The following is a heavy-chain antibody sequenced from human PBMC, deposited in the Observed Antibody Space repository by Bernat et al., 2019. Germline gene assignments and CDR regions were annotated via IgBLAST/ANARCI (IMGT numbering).Heavy chain of an antibody. J-gene: IGHJ6*02. CDR3: ARGLSSTMVRGVGFYYYYGMDV. V-gene: IGHV1-69*06. CDR2: IIPIFGTA. Sequence: TFSSYAISWVRQAPGQGLEWMGGIIPIFGTANYAQKFQGRVTITADKSTSTAYMELSSLRSADTAVYYCARGLSSTMVRGVGFYYYYGMDVWC. CDR1: TFSSYA. D-gene: IGHD3-10*01.